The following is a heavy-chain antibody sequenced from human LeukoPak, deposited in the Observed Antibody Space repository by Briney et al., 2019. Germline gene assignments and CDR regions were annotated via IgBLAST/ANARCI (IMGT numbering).Heavy chain of an antibody. J-gene: IGHJ6*02. V-gene: IGHV1-8*02. CDR1: GYTFTGYY. CDR3: ARGELDFWSGYYTKPYYYYGMDV. D-gene: IGHD3-3*01. Sequence: ASVKVSCKASGYTFTGYYMHWVRQATGQGLEWMGWMNPNSGNTGYAQKFQGRVTMTRNTSISTAYMELSSLRSEDTAVYYCARGELDFWSGYYTKPYYYYGMDVWGQGTTVTVSS. CDR2: MNPNSGNT.